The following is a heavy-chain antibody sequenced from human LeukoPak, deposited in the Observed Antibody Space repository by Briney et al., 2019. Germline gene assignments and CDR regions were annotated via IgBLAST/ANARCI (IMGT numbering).Heavy chain of an antibody. CDR3: ARAGLGAAADV. J-gene: IGHJ4*02. D-gene: IGHD6-13*01. CDR1: GFTFRNYG. CDR2: IWYDGSNK. Sequence: GGSLRLSCAASGFTFRNYGMHWVRQAPGKGLEWVTPIWYDGSNKYYADSVKGRFTISRDNSKNTVYLQMNSLRLDDTALYYCARAGLGAAADVWGLGTLVTVSS. V-gene: IGHV3-30*02.